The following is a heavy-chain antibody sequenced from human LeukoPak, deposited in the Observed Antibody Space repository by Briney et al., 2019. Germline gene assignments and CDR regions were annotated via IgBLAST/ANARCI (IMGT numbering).Heavy chain of an antibody. CDR2: ISAYTGDT. CDR1: GYTFSSYG. CDR3: ARLGTDY. J-gene: IGHJ4*02. D-gene: IGHD3-16*01. Sequence: GASVKVSCKASGYTFSSYGLSWVRQAPGQGLEWMGWISAYTGDTLYAQNLQGRVTMTTDTSTSTAYMELRTLRSGDTAVYFCARLGTDYWGQGTLVVVSS. V-gene: IGHV1-18*01.